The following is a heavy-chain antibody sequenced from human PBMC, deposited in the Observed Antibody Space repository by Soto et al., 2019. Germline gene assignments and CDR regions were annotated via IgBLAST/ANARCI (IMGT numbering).Heavy chain of an antibody. CDR1: GFTFSSYA. CDR2: ISYDGSNK. Sequence: GGSLRLSCAASGFTFSSYAMHWVRQAPGKGLEWVAVISYDGSNKYYADSVKGRFTISRDNSKNTLYLQMNSLRAEDTAVYYCARESGTKSPYYYYYGMDVWGQGTTVTVSS. D-gene: IGHD1-1*01. CDR3: ARESGTKSPYYYYYGMDV. J-gene: IGHJ6*02. V-gene: IGHV3-30-3*01.